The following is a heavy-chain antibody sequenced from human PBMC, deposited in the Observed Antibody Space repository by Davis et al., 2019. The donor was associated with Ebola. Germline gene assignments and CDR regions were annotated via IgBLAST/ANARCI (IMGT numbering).Heavy chain of an antibody. CDR2: INPSGGST. V-gene: IGHV1-46*01. CDR1: GYTFTSYY. Sequence: ASVKVSCKASGYTFTSYYMHWVRQAPGQGLEWMGIINPSGGSTSYAQKFQGRVTMTRDSSTSTVYMELSSLRSEDTAVYYCARAATYYDFWSGSNGMDVWGQGTLVTVSS. CDR3: ARAATYYDFWSGSNGMDV. D-gene: IGHD3-3*01. J-gene: IGHJ6*02.